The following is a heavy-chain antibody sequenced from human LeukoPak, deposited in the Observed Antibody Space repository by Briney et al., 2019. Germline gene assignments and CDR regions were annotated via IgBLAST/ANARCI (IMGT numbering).Heavy chain of an antibody. CDR1: GFTFSSYG. Sequence: PGRSLRLSCAASGFTFSSYGMHWVCKAQAKGLERVAVIWYDGSNKYYADYVKGRFTISRDNSKTTLHLHMNSLRAEATAVNYCAREERVYHPPDYWGQGTLVTVSS. CDR3: AREERVYHPPDY. CDR2: IWYDGSNK. J-gene: IGHJ4*02. D-gene: IGHD2-8*01. V-gene: IGHV3-33*01.